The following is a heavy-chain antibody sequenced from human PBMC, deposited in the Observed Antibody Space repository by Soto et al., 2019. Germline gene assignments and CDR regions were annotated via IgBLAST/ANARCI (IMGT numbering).Heavy chain of an antibody. J-gene: IGHJ6*02. V-gene: IGHV4-4*02. CDR2: IYHSGST. CDR3: ARDRRYDILTGYYPSRAPHGMDV. Sequence: PGKGLEWIGEIYHSGSTNYNPSLKSRVTISGDKSKNQFSLKLSSVTAADTAVYYCARDRRYDILTGYYPSRAPHGMDVYGQGTTVTVSS. D-gene: IGHD3-9*01.